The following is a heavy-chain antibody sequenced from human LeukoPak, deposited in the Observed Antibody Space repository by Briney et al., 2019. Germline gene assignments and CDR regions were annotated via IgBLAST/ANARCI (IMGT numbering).Heavy chain of an antibody. D-gene: IGHD6-13*01. CDR2: MNPNSGNT. CDR1: GYTFTSYD. Sequence: ASVKVSCKASGYTFTSYDINWVRQATGQGLEWMGWMNPNSGNTGYAQKFQGRVTMTRNTSISTAYMELSSLRSEDTAVYYCARGHQAYRSSLVGGLEYKDGWGKGTTVTVSS. CDR3: ARGHQAYRSSLVGGLEYKDG. J-gene: IGHJ6*03. V-gene: IGHV1-8*01.